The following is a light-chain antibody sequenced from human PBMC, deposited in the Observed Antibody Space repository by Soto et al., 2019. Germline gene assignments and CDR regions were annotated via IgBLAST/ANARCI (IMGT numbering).Light chain of an antibody. CDR2: GAS. CDR1: QSVSNNY. J-gene: IGKJ1*01. Sequence: EIVLTQSPGTLSLSPGERATLSFRASQSVSNNYLAWYQQKPGQAPTLLIYGASIRAAGIPDRFSGSGSGTDFTLTIRRLEPEDFAVYYCQQYGSSPRTFGQGTKVDIK. V-gene: IGKV3-20*01. CDR3: QQYGSSPRT.